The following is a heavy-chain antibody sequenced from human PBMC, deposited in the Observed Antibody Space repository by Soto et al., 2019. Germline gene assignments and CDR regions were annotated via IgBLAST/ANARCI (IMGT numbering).Heavy chain of an antibody. J-gene: IGHJ4*02. Sequence: GASVKVSCKASGGTFSSYAISWVRQAPGQGLEWMGGIIPIFGTANYAQKFQGRVTITADESTSTAYMELSSLRSEDTAVYYCATPSPGYYYDSSGQFDYWGQGTLVTVPQ. CDR3: ATPSPGYYYDSSGQFDY. D-gene: IGHD3-22*01. CDR2: IIPIFGTA. CDR1: GGTFSSYA. V-gene: IGHV1-69*13.